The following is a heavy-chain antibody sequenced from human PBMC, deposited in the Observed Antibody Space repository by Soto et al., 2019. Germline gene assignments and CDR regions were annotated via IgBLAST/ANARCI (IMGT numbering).Heavy chain of an antibody. CDR1: GDSVSSGSYY. V-gene: IGHV4-61*01. D-gene: IGHD1-26*01. CDR2: IHYSGNT. J-gene: IGHJ4*02. CDR3: ARYSGTYYVY. Sequence: PSETLSLTCTVSGDSVSSGSYYWSWVRQPPGKGLEWIGFIHYSGNTNYNPSLKSRVTISLDTSKNQLSLKLSSVTAADTAVYYCARYSGTYYVYWGQGTLVTVPQ.